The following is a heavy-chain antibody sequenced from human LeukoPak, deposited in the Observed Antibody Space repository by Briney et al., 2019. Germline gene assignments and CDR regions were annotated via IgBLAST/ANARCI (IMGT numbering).Heavy chain of an antibody. CDR3: ARDGGIVVVPAADPTAFDI. CDR2: ISGSSSYI. Sequence: GGSLRLSCAASGFTFSSYSMNWVRQAPGKGLEWVSGISGSSSYIYYADSVKGRFTISRDNAKNSLYLQMNSLRAEDTAVYYCARDGGIVVVPAADPTAFDIWGQGTMVTVSS. D-gene: IGHD2-2*01. V-gene: IGHV3-21*01. J-gene: IGHJ3*02. CDR1: GFTFSSYS.